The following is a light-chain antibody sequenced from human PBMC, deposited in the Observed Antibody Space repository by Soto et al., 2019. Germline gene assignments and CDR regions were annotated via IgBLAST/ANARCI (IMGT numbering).Light chain of an antibody. V-gene: IGKV3-11*01. CDR3: QQRSNWPIT. Sequence: EIVFTQSPATLSLSQVERATLSCRASQSVSSYLAWYQQKPGQAPRLLIYDASNRATGIPARFSGSGSGTDFTLTISSLEPEDFAVYYCQQRSNWPITCGQGTRREIK. CDR1: QSVSSY. CDR2: DAS. J-gene: IGKJ5*01.